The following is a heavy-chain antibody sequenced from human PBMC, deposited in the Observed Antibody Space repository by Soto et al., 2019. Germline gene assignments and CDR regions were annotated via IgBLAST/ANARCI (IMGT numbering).Heavy chain of an antibody. CDR1: GDSISSGDYY. Sequence: QVQLQESGPGLVKPSQTLSVTCNVSGDSISSGDYYWTWIRHFPGRGLEWIGHISTNGFPYYSQSLKRRISISIDTSKNLFSLQLSSVNAADAAVYYCARYSPRYCSAGRCYFKDVWGRVTTVTVSS. CDR2: ISTNGFP. CDR3: ARYSPRYCSAGRCYFKDV. V-gene: IGHV4-31*03. J-gene: IGHJ6*02. D-gene: IGHD2-15*01.